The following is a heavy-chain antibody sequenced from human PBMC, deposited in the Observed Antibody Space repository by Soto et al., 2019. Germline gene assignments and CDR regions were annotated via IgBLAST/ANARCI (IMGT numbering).Heavy chain of an antibody. V-gene: IGHV3-15*01. D-gene: IGHD1-7*01. Sequence: EVRLVESGGGLVNPGGSLRLSCAASGFTFSNAWMSWVRQAPGKGLEWVGRIKSKADGGTTDYAAPVKGRFTISRAESKNTPYLQLNSLKTEHTAVYYCTSGIGYNGNFGTPIECWGQGTLVTVSS. CDR2: IKSKADGGTT. CDR1: GFTFSNAW. J-gene: IGHJ4*02. CDR3: TSGIGYNGNFGTPIEC.